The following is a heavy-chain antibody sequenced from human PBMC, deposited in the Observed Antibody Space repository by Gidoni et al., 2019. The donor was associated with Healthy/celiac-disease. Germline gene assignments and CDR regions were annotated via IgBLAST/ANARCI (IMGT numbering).Heavy chain of an antibody. V-gene: IGHV6-1*01. CDR1: GDSVSTNSAA. CDR2: TSYRYKWYN. J-gene: IGHJ4*02. Sequence: QVQLQQSGPGLVKPSQTLSLTCAISGDSVSTNSAAWNWIRQSPSRGLEWLGRTSYRYKWYNDYAVSVKSRITINPETSKKQFSLQLKYVTPEDTAVYYCARNRREVTPFDYWGQGTLVTVSS. CDR3: ARNRREVTPFDY. D-gene: IGHD2-21*02.